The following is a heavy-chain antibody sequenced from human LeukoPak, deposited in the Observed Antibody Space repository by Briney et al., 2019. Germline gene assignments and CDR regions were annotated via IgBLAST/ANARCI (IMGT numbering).Heavy chain of an antibody. D-gene: IGHD4-11*01. J-gene: IGHJ4*02. CDR2: IYYSGST. V-gene: IGHV4-59*11. CDR3: ARDHDSKEVYFDY. Sequence: PSETLSLTCTVSGGSISSHYWSWIRQPPGKGLEWIGYIYYSGSTNYNPSLKSRVTISVDTSKNQFSLKLSSVTAADTAVYYCARDHDSKEVYFDYWGQGTLVTVSS. CDR1: GGSISSHY.